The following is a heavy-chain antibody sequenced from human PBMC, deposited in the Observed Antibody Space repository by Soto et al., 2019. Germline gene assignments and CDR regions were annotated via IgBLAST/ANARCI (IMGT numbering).Heavy chain of an antibody. J-gene: IGHJ4*02. Sequence: GGSLRLSCATSGFTFSSFDMDWVRQAPGKGLEWVSSIHRASTYIYYADSVRGRFTISRDNAKSSLYLQMNSLTVEDTAVYYCARRAVTTYHFFDYWGQGALVTVSS. V-gene: IGHV3-21*06. CDR1: GFTFSSFD. CDR3: ARRAVTTYHFFDY. CDR2: IHRASTYI. D-gene: IGHD4-17*01.